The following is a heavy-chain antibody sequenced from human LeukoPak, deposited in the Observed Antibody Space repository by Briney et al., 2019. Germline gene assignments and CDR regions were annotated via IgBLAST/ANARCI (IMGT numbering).Heavy chain of an antibody. CDR3: ARLRNDYGDYVLDY. J-gene: IGHJ4*02. D-gene: IGHD4-17*01. Sequence: GGSLRLSCAASGFTFSSYWMHWVRQAPGKGLVWVSRINSDGSSTNYADSVKGRFTISRDNAKNSLYLQMNSLRAEDTAVYYCARLRNDYGDYVLDYWGQGTLVTVSS. V-gene: IGHV3-74*01. CDR2: INSDGSST. CDR1: GFTFSSYW.